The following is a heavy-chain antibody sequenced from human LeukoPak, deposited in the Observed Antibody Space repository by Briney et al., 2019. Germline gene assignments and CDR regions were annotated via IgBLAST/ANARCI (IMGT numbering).Heavy chain of an antibody. CDR1: GFTFSSYN. CDR2: ISTGSTYI. V-gene: IGHV3-21*01. D-gene: IGHD3-10*01. J-gene: IGHJ3*02. Sequence: PGGSLRLSCAASGFTFSSYNMNWVRQAQGKGLEWVSSISTGSTYIYYADSVKGRFTISRDNTKNSLYLQMNSLRAEDTAVYYCTREGVDVFDIWGQGTMVTVSS. CDR3: TREGVDVFDI.